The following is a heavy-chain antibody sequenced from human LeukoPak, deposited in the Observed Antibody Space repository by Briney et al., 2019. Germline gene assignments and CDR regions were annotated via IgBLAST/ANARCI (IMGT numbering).Heavy chain of an antibody. CDR3: AKVERGHYYGSGSYQDY. CDR1: GFTFSSYA. J-gene: IGHJ4*02. V-gene: IGHV3-30*04. Sequence: PGRSLRLSCAASGFTFSSYAMHWVRQAPGKGLEWVAVISYDGSNKSYADSVKGRFTISRDNSKNTLYLQMNSLRAEDTAVYYCAKVERGHYYGSGSYQDYWGQGTLVTVSS. CDR2: ISYDGSNK. D-gene: IGHD3-10*01.